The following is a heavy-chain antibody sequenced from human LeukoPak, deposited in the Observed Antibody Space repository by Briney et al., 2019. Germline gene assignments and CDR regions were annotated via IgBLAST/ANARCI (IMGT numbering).Heavy chain of an antibody. V-gene: IGHV5-51*01. CDR2: IYPGHSET. CDR3: ARSPADGYTYGVDDF. Sequence: GESLKISFKGSGYSFNDHWIGWVRQMPGKGLEWMGIIYPGHSETRYSPSFQGQVTISADKSISTAYLQWSSLKASDTAMYFCARSPADGYTYGVDDFWGQGTLVTVSS. J-gene: IGHJ3*01. CDR1: GYSFNDHW. D-gene: IGHD5-24*01.